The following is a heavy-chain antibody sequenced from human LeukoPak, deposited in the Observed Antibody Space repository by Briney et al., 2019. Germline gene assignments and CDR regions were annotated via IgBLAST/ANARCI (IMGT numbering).Heavy chain of an antibody. CDR3: ARVGGWYSSSWYFDY. CDR2: IYYSGST. J-gene: IGHJ4*02. D-gene: IGHD6-13*01. CDR1: VGSISSYY. V-gene: IGHV4-59*01. Sequence: SETLSLTCTVSVGSISSYYWSWIRQPPGKPLEWIGYIYYSGSTNYNPSLKSRVTISVDTSKNQFSLRLNSVTAADTAVYYCARVGGWYSSSWYFDYWGQGTLVTVSS.